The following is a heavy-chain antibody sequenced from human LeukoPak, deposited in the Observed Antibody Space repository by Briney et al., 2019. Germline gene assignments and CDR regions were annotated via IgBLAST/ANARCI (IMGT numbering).Heavy chain of an antibody. J-gene: IGHJ4*02. CDR2: ISGSGAST. CDR3: AKSRYGSGSYCDY. D-gene: IGHD3-10*01. Sequence: GGSLRLSCAASGFTFSSYAMSWVRQAPGKGLEWVSAISGSGASTYYADSVKGRFTISRDNSKNTLYLQMNSLRAEDTALYYCAKSRYGSGSYCDYWGQGTLVTVSS. CDR1: GFTFSSYA. V-gene: IGHV3-23*01.